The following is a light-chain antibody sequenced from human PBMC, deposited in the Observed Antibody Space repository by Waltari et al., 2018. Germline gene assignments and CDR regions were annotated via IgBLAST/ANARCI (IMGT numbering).Light chain of an antibody. CDR2: EVS. CDR3: CSYAGRTTFSYV. Sequence: QSALTQPASVSGSTGQSITNSCTRTSSDVGCYYLFAWYKQFPGKAHKRMIYEVSKRPAGVPNRLFGSKSGNTASLTICWLQAEYEADYSCCSYAGRTTFSYVFGSGPKVTVL. J-gene: IGLJ1*01. V-gene: IGLV2-23*02. CDR1: SSDVGCYYL.